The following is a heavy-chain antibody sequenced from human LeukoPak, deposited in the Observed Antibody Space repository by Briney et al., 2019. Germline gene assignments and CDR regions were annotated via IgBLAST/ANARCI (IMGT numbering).Heavy chain of an antibody. Sequence: TSETLSLTCAVSGGSVSGHYWDWIRQPPGKGLEWIGCIYASGSANYHPSLKSRVTISVDTSKNQFSLKLSSVTAADTAVYYCARGIAVAGYYYGMDVWGQGTTVTVSS. CDR1: GGSVSGHY. V-gene: IGHV4-59*02. J-gene: IGHJ6*02. D-gene: IGHD6-19*01. CDR2: IYASGSA. CDR3: ARGIAVAGYYYGMDV.